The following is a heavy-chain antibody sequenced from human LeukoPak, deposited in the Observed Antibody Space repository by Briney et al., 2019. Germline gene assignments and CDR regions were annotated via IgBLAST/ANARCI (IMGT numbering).Heavy chain of an antibody. V-gene: IGHV1-69*13. Sequence: ASVKVSCKASGGTFSSYAISWVRQAPGQGLEWMGGIIPIFGTANYAQKFQGRVTITADESTSTAYMELSSLRSEDTAVYYCARESWGYYDSSGYYAYWGQGTLVTVSS. J-gene: IGHJ4*02. CDR2: IIPIFGTA. CDR3: ARESWGYYDSSGYYAY. D-gene: IGHD3-22*01. CDR1: GGTFSSYA.